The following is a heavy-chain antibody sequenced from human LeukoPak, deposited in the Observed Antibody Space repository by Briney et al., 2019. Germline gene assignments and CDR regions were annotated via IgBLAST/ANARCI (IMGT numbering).Heavy chain of an antibody. CDR3: AKDARYDYYDSSGYSN. Sequence: GGSLRLSCTASGFTFSDNWMHWVRQAPGKGLVWVSRMNGDGMITYYADSVRGRFTISRDNSKNTLYLQMNSLRAEDTAVYYCAKDARYDYYDSSGYSNWGQGTLVTVSS. V-gene: IGHV3-74*01. CDR2: MNGDGMIT. D-gene: IGHD3-22*01. CDR1: GFTFSDNW. J-gene: IGHJ4*02.